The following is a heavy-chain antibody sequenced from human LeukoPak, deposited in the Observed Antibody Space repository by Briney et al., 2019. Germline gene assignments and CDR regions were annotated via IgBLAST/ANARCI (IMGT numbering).Heavy chain of an antibody. CDR2: IYYSGST. CDR3: ARRTGTTSQGAFDI. Sequence: SETLSLTCTVSGGSINSYYWSWIRQPPGKGLEWIGYIYYSGSTNYNPSLKSRVTISVDTSKNQFSLKLSSVTAADTAVYYCARRTGTTSQGAFDIWGQGTMVTVSS. V-gene: IGHV4-59*08. CDR1: GGSINSYY. D-gene: IGHD1-1*01. J-gene: IGHJ3*02.